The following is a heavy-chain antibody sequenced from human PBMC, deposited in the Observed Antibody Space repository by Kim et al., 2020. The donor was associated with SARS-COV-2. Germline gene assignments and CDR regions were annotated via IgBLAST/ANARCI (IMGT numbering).Heavy chain of an antibody. J-gene: IGHJ5*02. D-gene: IGHD3-10*01. CDR3: ARTNYYGSGSYFSVSHWFDP. CDR1: GGSISSYY. V-gene: IGHV4-59*13. Sequence: SETLSLTCTVCGGSISSYYWSWIRQPPGKGLEWIGYIYYSGSTNYNPSLKSRVTISVDTSKNQFSLKLSSVTAADTAVYYCARTNYYGSGSYFSVSHWFDPWGQGTLVTVSS. CDR2: IYYSGST.